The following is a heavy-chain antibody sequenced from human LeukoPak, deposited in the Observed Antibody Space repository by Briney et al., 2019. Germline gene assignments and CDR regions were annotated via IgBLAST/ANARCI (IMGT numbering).Heavy chain of an antibody. Sequence: GGSLRLSCAASGFTFSSYAMHWVRQAPGKGLEWVAVISYDGSNKYYADSVKGRFTISRDNSKNTLYLQMNSLRAEDTAVYYCAREGPEVAVATLDYWGQGPLVTVSS. J-gene: IGHJ4*02. CDR2: ISYDGSNK. CDR3: AREGPEVAVATLDY. D-gene: IGHD6-19*01. CDR1: GFTFSSYA. V-gene: IGHV3-30-3*01.